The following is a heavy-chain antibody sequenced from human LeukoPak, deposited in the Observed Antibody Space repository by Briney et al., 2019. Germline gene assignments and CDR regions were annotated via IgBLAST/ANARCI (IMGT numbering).Heavy chain of an antibody. CDR3: AKDITPSSKSGYFDY. CDR2: ISWDGGST. CDR1: GFTFDDDT. J-gene: IGHJ4*02. Sequence: GGSRRLSCAASGFTFDDDTIHWVRQAPGQGLEGISLISWDGGSTYYADSVKGRFTISRDNSKNSLYLQMNSLRTEDTALYYCAKDITPSSKSGYFDYWGQGTLVTVSS. D-gene: IGHD4-11*01. V-gene: IGHV3-43*01.